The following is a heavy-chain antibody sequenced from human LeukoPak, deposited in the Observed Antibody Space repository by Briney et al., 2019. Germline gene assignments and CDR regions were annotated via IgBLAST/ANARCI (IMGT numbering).Heavy chain of an antibody. V-gene: IGHV1-18*04. Sequence: ASVKVSCKAPGYTFIAYYMHWVRQAPGQGLEWMGWISAYNGNTNYAQKLQGRVTMTTDTSTSTAYMELRSLRSDDTAVYYCARGSGLYDSSGCLGYWGQGTLVTVSS. CDR2: ISAYNGNT. D-gene: IGHD3-22*01. J-gene: IGHJ4*02. CDR3: ARGSGLYDSSGCLGY. CDR1: GYTFIAYY.